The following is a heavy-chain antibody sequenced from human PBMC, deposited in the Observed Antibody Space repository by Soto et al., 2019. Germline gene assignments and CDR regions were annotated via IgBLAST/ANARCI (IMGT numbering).Heavy chain of an antibody. CDR2: IYYSGST. Sequence: SETLSLTCTVSGGSISSYYWSWIRQPPGKGLEWIGYIYYSGSTNYNPSLKSRVTISVDTSKNQFSLKLSSVTAVDTAGDYCARATRDYDIVTGYYTNYYMDVWGKGTTVTVSS. CDR1: GGSISSYY. V-gene: IGHV4-59*01. D-gene: IGHD3-9*01. J-gene: IGHJ6*03. CDR3: ARATRDYDIVTGYYTNYYMDV.